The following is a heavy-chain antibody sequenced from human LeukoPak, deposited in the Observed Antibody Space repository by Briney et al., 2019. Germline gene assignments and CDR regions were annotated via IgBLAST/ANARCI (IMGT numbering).Heavy chain of an antibody. V-gene: IGHV3-30*02. CDR2: IRCDGSNK. CDR1: GFTFSSYG. D-gene: IGHD5-18*01. Sequence: GGPLRLSCAASGFTFSSYGMHWVRQAPGKGLEWVAFIRCDGSNKYYADSVKGRFTISRDNSKNTLYLQMNSLRAEDTAVYYCAKELMGYSGYFDYWGQGTLVTVSS. J-gene: IGHJ4*02. CDR3: AKELMGYSGYFDY.